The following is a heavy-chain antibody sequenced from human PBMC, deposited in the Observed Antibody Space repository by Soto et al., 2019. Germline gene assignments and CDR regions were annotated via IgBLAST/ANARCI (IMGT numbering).Heavy chain of an antibody. CDR3: AKDIFGVGDSGWSYYFDY. V-gene: IGHV3-23*01. Sequence: PGGSLRLSCAASGFTFSSYAMSWVRQAPGKGLEWVSAISGSGGSTYYADSVKGRFTISRDNSKNTLYLQMNSLRAEDTAVYYCAKDIFGVGDSGWSYYFDYWGQGTLVTVSS. CDR1: GFTFSSYA. J-gene: IGHJ4*02. D-gene: IGHD6-19*01. CDR2: ISGSGGST.